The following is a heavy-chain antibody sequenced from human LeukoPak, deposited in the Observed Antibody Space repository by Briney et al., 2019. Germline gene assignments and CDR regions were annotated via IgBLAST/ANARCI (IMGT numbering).Heavy chain of an antibody. CDR1: GYSFTSYW. Sequence: GESLKISCKGSGYSFTSYWIGWVRQMPGKGLEWMGIIYPGDSDTRYSPSFQGQVTISADKSISTAYLQWSSLKASDTAMYYCARQRSSGRYHYYYGMDVWGQGTTVTVSS. CDR2: IYPGDSDT. CDR3: ARQRSSGRYHYYYGMDV. D-gene: IGHD3-22*01. J-gene: IGHJ6*02. V-gene: IGHV5-51*01.